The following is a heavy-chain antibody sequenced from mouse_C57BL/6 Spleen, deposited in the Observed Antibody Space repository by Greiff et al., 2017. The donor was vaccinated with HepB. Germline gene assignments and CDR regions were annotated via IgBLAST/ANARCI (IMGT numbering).Heavy chain of an antibody. CDR1: GFTFSDFY. CDR2: SRNKANDYTT. J-gene: IGHJ4*01. D-gene: IGHD2-2*01. CDR3: ARDGGYGYYNAMDY. V-gene: IGHV7-1*01. Sequence: EVKLMESGGGLVQSGRSLRLSCATSGFTFSDFYMEWVRQAPGKGLEWIAASRNKANDYTTEYSASVKGRFIVSRDTSQSILYLQMNALRAEDTAIYYWARDGGYGYYNAMDYWGQGTSVTVSS.